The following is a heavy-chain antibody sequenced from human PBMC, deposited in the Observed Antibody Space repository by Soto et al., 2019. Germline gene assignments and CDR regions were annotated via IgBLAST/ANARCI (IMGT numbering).Heavy chain of an antibody. CDR3: ARGDRGAFDL. D-gene: IGHD1-26*01. J-gene: IGHJ3*01. V-gene: IGHV3-74*01. CDR2: IHSDGSST. CDR1: GFTFSYYW. Sequence: EVQLVESGGGLVRPGGSLRLSCAAPGFTFSYYWMHWVRQAPGKGLVWVSRIHSDGSSTTYADFVKGRFIISRDNARNTVDLQMNSVRVEDTAVYYCARGDRGAFDLWGQVTVVTVSS.